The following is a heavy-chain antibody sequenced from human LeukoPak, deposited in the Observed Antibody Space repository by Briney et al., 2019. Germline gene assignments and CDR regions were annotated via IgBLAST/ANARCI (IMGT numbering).Heavy chain of an antibody. CDR1: GGSISSSSYY. CDR3: ASPVNYGGLN. CDR2: IYYSGST. J-gene: IGHJ4*02. Sequence: SETLCLTCTVSGGSISSSSYYWGWIRQPPGKGLEWIGSIYYSGSTYYNPSLKSRVTISVDTSKNQFSLKLSSVTAADTAVYYCASPVNYGGLNWGQGTLVTVSS. V-gene: IGHV4-39*01. D-gene: IGHD4-23*01.